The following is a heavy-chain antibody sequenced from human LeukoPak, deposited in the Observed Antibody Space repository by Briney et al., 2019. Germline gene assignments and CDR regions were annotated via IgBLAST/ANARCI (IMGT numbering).Heavy chain of an antibody. CDR3: ARQGGDAFDI. Sequence: GASVKVSCKASGGTFSSYTISWVRQAPGQGLEWIGIIYPGDSDTRYSPSFQGQVTISADKYISTAYLQWSSLKASDTAMYYCARQGGDAFDIWGQGTMVTVSS. CDR2: IYPGDSDT. D-gene: IGHD3-16*01. V-gene: IGHV5-51*01. CDR1: GGTFSSYT. J-gene: IGHJ3*02.